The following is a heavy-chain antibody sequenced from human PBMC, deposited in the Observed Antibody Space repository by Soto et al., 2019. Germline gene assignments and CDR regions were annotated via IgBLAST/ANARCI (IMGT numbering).Heavy chain of an antibody. CDR2: ITRDGYNK. CDR1: GFIFKNYA. V-gene: IGHV3-30*04. D-gene: IGHD4-17*01. J-gene: IGHJ2*01. Sequence: PGGSLRLSCAGSGFIFKNYALNWVRQAPGKGLEWVASITRDGYNKYYADSVKGRFTISRDNSENTLYLQMNSLRAEDTAVYYCATQWGVTTPWYFDLWGRGTLVTVSS. CDR3: ATQWGVTTPWYFDL.